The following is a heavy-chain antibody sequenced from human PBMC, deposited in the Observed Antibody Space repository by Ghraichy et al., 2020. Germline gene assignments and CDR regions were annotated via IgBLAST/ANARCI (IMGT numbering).Heavy chain of an antibody. CDR3: ARAYWSSGSPSFDY. V-gene: IGHV4-30-2*01. D-gene: IGHD3-10*01. CDR1: GGSISSGGYS. J-gene: IGHJ4*02. Sequence: SETLSLTCAVSGGSISSGGYSWSWIRQPPGKGLEWIGYIYHSGSTYYNPSLKSRVTISVDRSRNQFSLKLSSVTAADTAVYYCARAYWSSGSPSFDYWGQGTLVTVSS. CDR2: IYHSGST.